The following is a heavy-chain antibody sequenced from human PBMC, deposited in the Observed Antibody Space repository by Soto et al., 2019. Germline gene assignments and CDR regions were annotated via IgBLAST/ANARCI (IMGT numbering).Heavy chain of an antibody. J-gene: IGHJ3*02. V-gene: IGHV4-39*01. CDR2: IYYSGST. CDR3: GGGITMVRGVRQGGDAFDI. Sequence: QLQLQESGPGLVKPSETLSLTCTVSGGSISSSSYYWGWIRQPPGKGLEWIGSIYYSGSTYYNPSLKSRVTMSVDTSKNQFSLKLSSVTAADTAVYYCGGGITMVRGVRQGGDAFDIWGQGTMVTVSS. D-gene: IGHD3-10*01. CDR1: GGSISSSSYY.